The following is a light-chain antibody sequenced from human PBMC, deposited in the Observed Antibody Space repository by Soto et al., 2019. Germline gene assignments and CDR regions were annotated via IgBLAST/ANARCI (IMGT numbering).Light chain of an antibody. CDR2: KAS. V-gene: IGKV1-5*03. J-gene: IGKJ1*01. CDR1: QNISTY. CDR3: QPYKSDSRT. Sequence: DLQMTRSPSTLSASVGDRVTITCLARQNISTYLAWYQNKTGEAPEHHLYKASSLERGVPSRLSRSGSGTDLTLTISSLQPDDFATYYCQPYKSDSRTFGQGTKVDIK.